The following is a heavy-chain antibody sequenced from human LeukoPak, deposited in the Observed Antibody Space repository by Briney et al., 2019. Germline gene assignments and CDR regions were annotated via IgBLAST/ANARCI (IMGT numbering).Heavy chain of an antibody. J-gene: IGHJ4*02. Sequence: ASVKVSCKASGGTFSSYDISWVRQAPGQGLEWMGWISAYNGNTNYAQKLQGRVTMTTDTSTSTAYMELRSLRSDDTAVYYCARDSGDLYGVVITHYFDYWGQGTLVTVSS. V-gene: IGHV1-18*01. CDR3: ARDSGDLYGVVITHYFDY. CDR1: GGTFSSYD. D-gene: IGHD3-3*01. CDR2: ISAYNGNT.